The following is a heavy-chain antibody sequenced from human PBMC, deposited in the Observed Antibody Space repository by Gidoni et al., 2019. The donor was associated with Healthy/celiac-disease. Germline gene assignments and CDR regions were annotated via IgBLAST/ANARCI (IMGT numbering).Heavy chain of an antibody. V-gene: IGHV4-39*01. CDR1: GGSISSSSYY. CDR2: IYYSGST. Sequence: QLQLQASGPGLVKPSETLSLTCTVSGGSISSSSYYWGWIRQPPGKGLEWMGSIYYSGSTYYNPSRKSRVTISVDTSKNQFSLKLSSVTAADTAVYYCATREVFDPWGQGTLVTVSS. D-gene: IGHD1-26*01. J-gene: IGHJ5*02. CDR3: ATREVFDP.